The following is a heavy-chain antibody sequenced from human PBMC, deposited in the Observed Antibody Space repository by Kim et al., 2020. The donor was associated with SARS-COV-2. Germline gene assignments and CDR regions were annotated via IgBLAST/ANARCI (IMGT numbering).Heavy chain of an antibody. CDR1: GGSISSYY. CDR2: IYYSGST. J-gene: IGHJ6*02. CDR3: ARQGVGGYGDPTMGLYYYYGMDG. V-gene: IGHV4-59*08. Sequence: SETLSLTCTVSGGSISSYYWSWIRQPPGKGLEWIGYIYYSGSTNYNPSLKSRVTISVDTSKNQFSLKLSSVTASDTAVYYCARQGVGGYGDPTMGLYYYYGMDGWGQGTTVTVSS. D-gene: IGHD4-17*01.